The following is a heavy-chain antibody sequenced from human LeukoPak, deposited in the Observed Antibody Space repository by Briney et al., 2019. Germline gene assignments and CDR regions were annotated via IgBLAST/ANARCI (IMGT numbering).Heavy chain of an antibody. J-gene: IGHJ3*02. D-gene: IGHD2-2*01. CDR2: IRDDGSNK. V-gene: IGHV3-30*02. CDR1: GFTFSCYG. Sequence: GGSLRLSCAASGFTFSCYGRHWVRKAPGKGQEWVAFIRDDGSNKYYAYSVKGRFTISRDNSKNTLYLQMNSLRAEDTTVYYCAKGGGYCSSTSCLAFDIWGQGTMVTVSS. CDR3: AKGGGYCSSTSCLAFDI.